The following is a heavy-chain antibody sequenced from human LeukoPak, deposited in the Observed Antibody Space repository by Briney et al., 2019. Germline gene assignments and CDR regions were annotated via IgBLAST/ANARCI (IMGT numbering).Heavy chain of an antibody. CDR1: GGSISSSSCY. J-gene: IGHJ6*03. V-gene: IGHV4-39*01. D-gene: IGHD4-11*01. CDR2: IYYSGST. CDR3: TGTTLTSYYYYYMDV. Sequence: SSETLSLTCTVSGGSISSSSCYWGWIRQPPGKGLEWIGSIYYSGSTYYNSSLKSRVTISVDTSKNQFSLKLTSVTAADTAVYYCTGTTLTSYYYYYMDVWGKGTTVTISS.